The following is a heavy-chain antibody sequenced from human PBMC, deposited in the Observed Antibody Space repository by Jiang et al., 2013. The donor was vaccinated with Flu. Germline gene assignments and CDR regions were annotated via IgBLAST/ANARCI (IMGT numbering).Heavy chain of an antibody. CDR2: INPSGGGT. CDR3: ARGDYDFDY. Sequence: GAEVKKPGASVKVSCKASGYTFASNYMHWVRQAPGQGLEWMGRINPSGGGTGYAQKFQGRVTMTRDTSTSTVYMELSSLRSEDTAVYYCARGDYDFDYWDQGTLVTVSS. D-gene: IGHD4-17*01. J-gene: IGHJ4*02. V-gene: IGHV1-46*01. CDR1: GYTFASNY.